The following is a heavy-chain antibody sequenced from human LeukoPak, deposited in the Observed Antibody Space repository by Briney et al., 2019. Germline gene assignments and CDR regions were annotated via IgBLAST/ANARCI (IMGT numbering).Heavy chain of an antibody. CDR1: GGSFSGYY. Sequence: SETLSLTCAVYGGSFSGYYWSWIRQPPGKGLEWIGEINHSGSTNYNPSLKSRVTISVDTSKNQFSMQLCSVTAADTAVYYCARKKQWLVHRYFDYWGQGTLVTVSS. V-gene: IGHV4-34*01. D-gene: IGHD6-19*01. CDR3: ARKKQWLVHRYFDY. CDR2: INHSGST. J-gene: IGHJ4*02.